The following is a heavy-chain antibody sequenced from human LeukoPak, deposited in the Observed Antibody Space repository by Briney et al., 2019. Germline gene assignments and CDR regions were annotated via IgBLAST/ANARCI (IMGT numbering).Heavy chain of an antibody. CDR1: GYTFTSYD. J-gene: IGHJ6*03. Sequence: GASVKVSCKASGYTFTSYDINWVRQATGQGLEWMGWMNPNSGNTGYAQKFQGRVTITRNTSIGTAYMELSSLRSEDTAVYYCARGLRLLWFGELLPNYYYYYMDVWGKGTTVTVSS. V-gene: IGHV1-8*03. CDR3: ARGLRLLWFGELLPNYYYYYMDV. D-gene: IGHD3-10*01. CDR2: MNPNSGNT.